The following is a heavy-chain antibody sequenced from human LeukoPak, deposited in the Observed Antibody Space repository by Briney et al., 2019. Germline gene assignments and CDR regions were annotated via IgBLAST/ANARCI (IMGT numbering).Heavy chain of an antibody. Sequence: GGSLRLSCAASGFTFSSYGMHWVRQAPGKGLEWVAVIWYDGSNKYYADSVKGRFTISRDNSKNTLYLQMNSLRAEDTAVYYCVRAAPRDCSSTSCSLFDNWGQGTLVTVSS. D-gene: IGHD2-2*01. V-gene: IGHV3-33*01. CDR1: GFTFSSYG. CDR3: VRAAPRDCSSTSCSLFDN. J-gene: IGHJ4*02. CDR2: IWYDGSNK.